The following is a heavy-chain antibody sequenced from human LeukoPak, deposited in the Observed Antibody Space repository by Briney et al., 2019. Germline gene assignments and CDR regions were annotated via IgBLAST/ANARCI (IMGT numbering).Heavy chain of an antibody. CDR3: AKDIGPLTYHYDTSGYSGAFDY. CDR1: GFTFDDYT. Sequence: GGSLRLSCAASGFTFDDYTIHWVRRVPGKVLEWVSLISGDGGSTYYADSVTGSFTISRDNSKNALYLQMNSLRTEDTALYYCAKDIGPLTYHYDTSGYSGAFDYWGQGTLVTVSS. D-gene: IGHD3-22*01. J-gene: IGHJ4*02. CDR2: ISGDGGST. V-gene: IGHV3-43*01.